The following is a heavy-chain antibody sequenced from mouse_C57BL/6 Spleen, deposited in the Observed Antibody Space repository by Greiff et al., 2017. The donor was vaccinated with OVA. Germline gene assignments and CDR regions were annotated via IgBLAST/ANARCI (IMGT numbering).Heavy chain of an antibody. J-gene: IGHJ1*03. CDR3: PRSFTTVVARYWYFDV. D-gene: IGHD1-1*01. CDR2: IYPSDSET. CDR1: GYTFTSYW. Sequence: QVQLQQPGAELVRPGSSVKLSCKASGYTFTSYWMDWVKQRPGQGLEWIGNIYPSDSETHYNQKFKDKATLTVDKSSSTAYMQLSSLTSEDSAVYYCPRSFTTVVARYWYFDVWGTGTTVTVSS. V-gene: IGHV1-61*01.